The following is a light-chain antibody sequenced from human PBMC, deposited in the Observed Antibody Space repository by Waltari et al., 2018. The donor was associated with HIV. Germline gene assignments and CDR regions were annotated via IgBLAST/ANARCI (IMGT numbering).Light chain of an antibody. CDR3: SSYSSSTSPYV. V-gene: IGLV2-14*01. J-gene: IGLJ1*01. CDR2: EVS. CDR1: TSAIGHYNY. Sequence: QSALTQPASVSGSPGQSITISCTGTTSAIGHYNYVSWYQHHPGRAPKLIIYEVSNRPSGVSNRFSGSKSGNTASLTVSGLHAEDEGDYYCSSYSSSTSPYVFGTGTKVTVV.